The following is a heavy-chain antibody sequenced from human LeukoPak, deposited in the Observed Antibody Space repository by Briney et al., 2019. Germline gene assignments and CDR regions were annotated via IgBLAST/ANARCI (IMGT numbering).Heavy chain of an antibody. J-gene: IGHJ5*02. V-gene: IGHV4-34*01. CDR2: INHSGST. Sequence: SSETLSLTCAGYGGSFSGYYWSWIRQPPGKGLEWIGEINHSGSTNYNPSLKSRVTISVDTSKNQFSLKLSSVTAADTAVYYCARVRDYYGSGSGWFDPWGQGALVTVSS. CDR1: GGSFSGYY. CDR3: ARVRDYYGSGSGWFDP. D-gene: IGHD3-10*01.